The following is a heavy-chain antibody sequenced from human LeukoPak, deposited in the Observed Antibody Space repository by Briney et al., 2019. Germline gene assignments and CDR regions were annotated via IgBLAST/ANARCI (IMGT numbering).Heavy chain of an antibody. J-gene: IGHJ5*02. CDR3: ARESNYHGSGTGWFDP. D-gene: IGHD3-10*01. CDR1: GYSINSGYY. V-gene: IGHV4-38-2*02. CDR2: FYYSGST. Sequence: SETLSLTCTVSGYSINSGYYWVWIRQPPGKGLEWIGYFYYSGSTYYNPSLKSRVTISVDTSKNQLSLKLSSVTAADTAVYYCARESNYHGSGTGWFDPWGQGTLVTVSS.